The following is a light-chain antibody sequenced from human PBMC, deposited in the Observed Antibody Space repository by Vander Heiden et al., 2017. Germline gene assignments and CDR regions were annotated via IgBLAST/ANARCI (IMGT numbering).Light chain of an antibody. Sequence: DIPMTQSPSSLSASVGDRVTITCQASQDISNYLNWYQQKPGKAPKLLIYDASKLETGVPSRFSGSGSGTDFTFTISSLQPEDIATYYCQQYDNLYTFGQGTKLEIK. CDR1: QDISNY. CDR2: DAS. V-gene: IGKV1-33*01. J-gene: IGKJ2*01. CDR3: QQYDNLYT.